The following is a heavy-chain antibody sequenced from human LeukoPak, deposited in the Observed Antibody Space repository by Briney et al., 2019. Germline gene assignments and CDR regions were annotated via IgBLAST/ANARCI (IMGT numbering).Heavy chain of an antibody. CDR1: GYTFSSYS. D-gene: IGHD3-22*01. V-gene: IGHV3-21*01. Sequence: WGSLRLSCVASGYTFSSYSINWVRQAPGKGLEWVSSISVRSNYIYYADSVRGRFGISRDDARDSLYLQMNSLRAEDTAVYYCVRLRRNSDTSGFYYYYDFWGQGTLVTVSS. J-gene: IGHJ4*02. CDR2: ISVRSNYI. CDR3: VRLRRNSDTSGFYYYYDF.